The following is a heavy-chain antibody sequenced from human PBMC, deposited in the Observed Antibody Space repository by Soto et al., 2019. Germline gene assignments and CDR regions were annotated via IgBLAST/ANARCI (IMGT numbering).Heavy chain of an antibody. CDR3: AKDQHTFWSGYPAVAHGMDV. Sequence: QEQLVESGGGVVQPGRSLRLSCAASGFSFSSYGMQWVRQAPGKGLERVTVISYEGYHKYYAESVKGRFTISRDNSKNTVYLEMNSLRAEDTAVYYCAKDQHTFWSGYPAVAHGMDVWGQGTTVTVSS. CDR2: ISYEGYHK. V-gene: IGHV3-30*18. D-gene: IGHD3-3*01. CDR1: GFSFSSYG. J-gene: IGHJ6*01.